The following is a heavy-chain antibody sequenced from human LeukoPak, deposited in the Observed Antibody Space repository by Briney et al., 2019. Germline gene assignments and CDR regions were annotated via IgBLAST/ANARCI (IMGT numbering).Heavy chain of an antibody. D-gene: IGHD4-23*01. CDR1: GFTFSSYE. CDR3: ARDDYGGKLDI. Sequence: GGSLRLSCAASGFTFSSYEMNWVRQAPGKGLEWVSYISSSSSYIYYADSVKGRFTISRDNSKNTLYLQMNSLRAEDTAVYYCARDDYGGKLDIWGQGTVVTVSS. J-gene: IGHJ3*02. V-gene: IGHV3-21*05. CDR2: ISSSSSYI.